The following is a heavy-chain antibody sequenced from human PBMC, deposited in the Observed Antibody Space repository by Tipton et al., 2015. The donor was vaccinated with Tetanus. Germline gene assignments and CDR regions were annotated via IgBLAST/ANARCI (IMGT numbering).Heavy chain of an antibody. D-gene: IGHD2/OR15-2a*01. V-gene: IGHV4-31*03. CDR3: ARGTFHAFDF. CDR1: GGSINSGGHF. Sequence: GLVKPSETLSLICTVSGGSINSGGHFWTWIRQRTGKGLEWIGHIRDNGNSYANPSLSGRVTMSVDTRKNQFSLNLTSMSVADTATYCCARGTFHAFDFWGQGVQVTVSS. J-gene: IGHJ4*02. CDR2: IRDNGNS.